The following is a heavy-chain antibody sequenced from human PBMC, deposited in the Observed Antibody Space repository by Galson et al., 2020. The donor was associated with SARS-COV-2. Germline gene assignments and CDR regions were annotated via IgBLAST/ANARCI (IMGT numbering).Heavy chain of an antibody. V-gene: IGHV3-15*05. CDR3: VTWGLDY. D-gene: IGHD1-26*01. J-gene: IGHJ4*02. CDR1: GFTFSNAW. Sequence: GGSLRLSCAASGFTFSNAWMCWVRQTPGKGLEWVGRIKSKNDGGTIQYPAPVKGRFTISRDDLKDTVDLQMTSLKVEDTAVYYCVTWGLDYWGQGALVTVSS. CDR2: IKSKNDGGTI.